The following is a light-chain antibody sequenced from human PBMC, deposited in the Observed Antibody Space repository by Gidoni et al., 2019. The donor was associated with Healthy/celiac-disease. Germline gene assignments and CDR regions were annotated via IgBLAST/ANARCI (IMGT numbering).Light chain of an antibody. V-gene: IGKV1-NL1*01. CDR3: QQYYSTPMT. CDR2: AAS. Sequence: DIQMTQSPSSLSASVGDRVTITCRASQGISNSLAWYQQKPGKAPKLLLYAASRLESGVPSRFSGSGSGTDYTLTISSLQPEDFATYYCQQYYSTPMTFXXXTKVEIK. J-gene: IGKJ1*01. CDR1: QGISNS.